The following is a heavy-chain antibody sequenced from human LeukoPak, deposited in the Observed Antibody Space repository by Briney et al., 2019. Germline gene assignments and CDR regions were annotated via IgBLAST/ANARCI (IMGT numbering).Heavy chain of an antibody. Sequence: SETLSLTCTVSGYSISSGYYWGWIRQSPGKGLEWIGSIYHSGSTYYNPSLKSRVTISVDTSKNQFSLKLSSVTAADTAVYYCARLEYTYGFSYYYYMDVWGKGTTVTVSS. CDR2: IYHSGST. J-gene: IGHJ6*03. CDR3: ARLEYTYGFSYYYYMDV. D-gene: IGHD5-18*01. CDR1: GYSISSGYY. V-gene: IGHV4-38-2*02.